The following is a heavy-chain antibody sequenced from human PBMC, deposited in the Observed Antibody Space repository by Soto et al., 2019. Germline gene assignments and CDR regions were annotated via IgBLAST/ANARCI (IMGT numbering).Heavy chain of an antibody. CDR2: ISGSGGST. Sequence: PGGSLRLSCAASGFTFSIYVMSWVCQAQGKGLEWVSAISGSGGSTYYADSVKGRFTISRDNSKNTLYLQMNSLRAEDTAVYYCATLQGTYYYGSGSYYLPYWGQGTLVTVSS. CDR3: ATLQGTYYYGSGSYYLPY. V-gene: IGHV3-23*01. D-gene: IGHD3-10*01. CDR1: GFTFSIYV. J-gene: IGHJ4*02.